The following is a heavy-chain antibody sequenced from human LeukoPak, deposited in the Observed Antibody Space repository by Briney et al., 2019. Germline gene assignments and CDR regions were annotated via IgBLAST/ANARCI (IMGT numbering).Heavy chain of an antibody. Sequence: SETLSLTCAVYGGSFSGYYWSWIRQPPGKGLEWIGEINHSGSTNYNPSLKSRVTISVDTTKNQFSLKLSSVTAADTAVYYCGFHFDYWGQGTLVTVSS. CDR3: GFHFDY. J-gene: IGHJ4*02. D-gene: IGHD3-10*01. CDR1: GGSFSGYY. V-gene: IGHV4-34*01. CDR2: INHSGST.